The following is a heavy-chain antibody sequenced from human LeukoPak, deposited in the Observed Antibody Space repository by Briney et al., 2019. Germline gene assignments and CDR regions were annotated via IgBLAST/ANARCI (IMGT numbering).Heavy chain of an antibody. CDR3: TRALSGWTGYSDF. D-gene: IGHD6-19*01. Sequence: GGSLRLSCRGSGFTFGDYAVTWVRQAPGKGLPWVGFIRSEEYGGTPDYATSVKGRFTMSRENSQSIAYLQMNSLRTEDTAVYYCTRALSGWTGYSDFWGQGTLVTVSS. V-gene: IGHV3-49*04. CDR1: GFTFGDYA. J-gene: IGHJ4*02. CDR2: IRSEEYGGTP.